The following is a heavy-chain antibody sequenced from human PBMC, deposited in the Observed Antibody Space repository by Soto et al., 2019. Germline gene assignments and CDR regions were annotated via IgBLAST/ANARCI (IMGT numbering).Heavy chain of an antibody. J-gene: IGHJ6*02. CDR3: ARHIVTYVPADSSGMDV. CDR2: TSAYNDNT. V-gene: IGHV1-18*04. CDR1: GYTFTRCG. D-gene: IGHD3-16*01. Sequence: ASLKLSCEASGYTFTRCGMIWVRRAPRQGLEWMGWTSAYNDNTNYAQKLQGRVTMTTDTSTSTAYMELRSLRSDDTAVYYCARHIVTYVPADSSGMDVWGQGTTVTVSS.